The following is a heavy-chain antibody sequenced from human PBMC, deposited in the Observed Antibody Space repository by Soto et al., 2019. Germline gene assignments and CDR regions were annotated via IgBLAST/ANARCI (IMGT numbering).Heavy chain of an antibody. Sequence: EASVKVSCKASGYIFTSYGISWVRQAPGQGLEWMGWISAYNGNTNYAQKLQGRVTMTTDTSTSTAYMELRSLRSDDTAVYYCAKSSPYYYYGMDVWGQGTTVTVSS. CDR2: ISAYNGNT. J-gene: IGHJ6*02. V-gene: IGHV1-18*01. D-gene: IGHD2-15*01. CDR3: AKSSPYYYYGMDV. CDR1: GYIFTSYG.